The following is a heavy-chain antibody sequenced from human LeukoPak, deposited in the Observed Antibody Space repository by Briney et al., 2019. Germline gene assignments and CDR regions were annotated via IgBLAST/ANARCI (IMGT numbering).Heavy chain of an antibody. Sequence: GGSLRLSCAASGFTFSSYGMHWVRQAPGKGLEWVAVISYDGSNKYYADSVKGQFTISRDNSKNTLYLQMNSLRAEDTAVYYCAKDLAVTLYYYYYGMDVWGQGTTVTVSS. CDR1: GFTFSSYG. CDR2: ISYDGSNK. CDR3: AKDLAVTLYYYYYGMDV. J-gene: IGHJ6*02. D-gene: IGHD4-17*01. V-gene: IGHV3-30*18.